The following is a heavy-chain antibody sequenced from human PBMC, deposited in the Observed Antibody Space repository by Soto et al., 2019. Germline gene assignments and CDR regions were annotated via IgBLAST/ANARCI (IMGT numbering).Heavy chain of an antibody. CDR3: AGGWTSTTYSCLFYN. V-gene: IGHV3-74*01. Sequence: GRTLRLPCAVSGLSLDRSWMHWVPQAPGRWQLWVSLLTPNGTFTSNADSVKGQFTISRDNAKNTLFLQMNSLRADDTVFYYCAGGWTSTTYSCLFYNWGQGTLVTVSS. J-gene: IGHJ4*02. CDR2: LTPNGTFT. D-gene: IGHD2-2*01. CDR1: GLSLDRSW.